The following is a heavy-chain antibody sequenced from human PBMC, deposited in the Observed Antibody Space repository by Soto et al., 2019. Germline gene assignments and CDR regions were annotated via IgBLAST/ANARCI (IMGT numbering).Heavy chain of an antibody. CDR1: GGSISSGGYY. J-gene: IGHJ6*02. D-gene: IGHD2-21*01. CDR3: AASCVACGGFNYYGMDV. Sequence: PSETLSLTCTVSGGSISSGGYYWYWIRQHPGKGLEWIGYIYYSGTTYYNPPLKSRVTISVDTSKNQFSLKLSSVTAADTAVYYCAASCVACGGFNYYGMDVWGQGTTVTVSS. CDR2: IYYSGTT. V-gene: IGHV4-31*03.